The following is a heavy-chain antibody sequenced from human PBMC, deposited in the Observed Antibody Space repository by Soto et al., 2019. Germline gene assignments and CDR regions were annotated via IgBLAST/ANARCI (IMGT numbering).Heavy chain of an antibody. CDR1: GGSISSDDFY. D-gene: IGHD6-13*01. V-gene: IGHV4-31*03. J-gene: IGHJ4*02. CDR2: IHYSGST. CDR3: ARVDSSTWYPDY. Sequence: SETLSLTCTVSGGSISSDDFYWNWIRQRPGEGLEWIGYIHYSGSTYYNPSLKSRISISVDTSKNQFSLKLSSVTAADTAVYYCARVDSSTWYPDYWGQGTLVT.